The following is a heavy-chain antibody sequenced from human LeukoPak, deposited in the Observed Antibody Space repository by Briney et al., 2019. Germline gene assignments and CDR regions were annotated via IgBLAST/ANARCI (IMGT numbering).Heavy chain of an antibody. Sequence: SETLSLTCTVSGGSLSNYYWTWIRQPAGQGPEWIGRIYTSGSTNYNPSPKSRVTISLDKSKNQFSLTLSSVTAAATAVYFCAEIGYSSGLFEVDSWGQGTLVTVSS. CDR1: GGSLSNYY. CDR2: IYTSGST. CDR3: AEIGYSSGLFEVDS. D-gene: IGHD6-19*01. J-gene: IGHJ4*02. V-gene: IGHV4-4*07.